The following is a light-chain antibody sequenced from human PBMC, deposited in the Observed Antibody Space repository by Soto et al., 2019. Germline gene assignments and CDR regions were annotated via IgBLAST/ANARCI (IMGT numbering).Light chain of an antibody. J-gene: IGLJ3*02. CDR3: AAWDDSLSGV. Sequence: QSVLTQPPSASRTPGQRVTISCSGGSSNIGRNYVYWYQQLPGTAPKLLIYSNDQRPSGVPDRFSGSKSGTSAALAISGLRSEDEADYYCAAWDDSLSGVFGGGTKLTVL. CDR2: SND. V-gene: IGLV1-47*01. CDR1: SSNIGRNY.